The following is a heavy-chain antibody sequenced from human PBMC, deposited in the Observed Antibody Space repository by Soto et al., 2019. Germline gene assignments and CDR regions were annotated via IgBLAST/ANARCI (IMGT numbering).Heavy chain of an antibody. CDR2: ISSTSSNI. CDR1: GFTLHTYE. V-gene: IGHV3-48*03. Sequence: GFLRVSGAASGFTLHTYEIYWVRQAPGKGLEWVSYISSTSSNISYADSVQGRFTISRDNAKNSLSLQMNSLRAEDTAVYYWARGAYYYYYGLDVWGQGTTVTVSS. J-gene: IGHJ6*02. CDR3: ARGAYYYYYGLDV.